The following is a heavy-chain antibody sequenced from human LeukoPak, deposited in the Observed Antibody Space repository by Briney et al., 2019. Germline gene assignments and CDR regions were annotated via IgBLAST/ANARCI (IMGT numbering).Heavy chain of an antibody. V-gene: IGHV1-8*02. J-gene: IGHJ6*03. CDR3: ATRGAMAAAGTDYYMDV. CDR1: GGTFSSYA. CDR2: MNPNSGNT. D-gene: IGHD6-13*01. Sequence: ASVKVSCKASGGTFSSYAISWVRQAPGQGLEWMGWMNPNSGNTGYAQKFQGRVTMTRNTSISTAYMELSSLRSEDTAVYYCATRGAMAAAGTDYYMDVWGKGTTVTVSS.